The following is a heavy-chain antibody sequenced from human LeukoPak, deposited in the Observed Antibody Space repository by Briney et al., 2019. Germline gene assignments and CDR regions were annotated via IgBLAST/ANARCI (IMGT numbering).Heavy chain of an antibody. V-gene: IGHV1-69*13. Sequence: SVKVSCKASGGTFSSYAISWVRQAPGQGLEWMGGIIPIFGTANYAQKFQGRVTITADESTSTAHMELSSLRSEDTAVYYCARERGDGYKNFDYWGQGTLVTVSS. J-gene: IGHJ4*02. CDR2: IIPIFGTA. CDR1: GGTFSSYA. CDR3: ARERGDGYKNFDY. D-gene: IGHD5-24*01.